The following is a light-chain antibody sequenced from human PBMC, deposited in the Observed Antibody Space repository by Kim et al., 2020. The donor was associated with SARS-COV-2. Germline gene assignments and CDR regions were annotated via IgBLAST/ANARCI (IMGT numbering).Light chain of an antibody. Sequence: EIVMTQSPATLSVSPGERATLSCRASQSVRGNVAWFQQKPGQPPRLLIYGASTRPTNIPARFDGSGSETEFTLTISSLQSEDFAIYYCQQYDTWWTFGQGTKVEIK. CDR1: QSVRGN. CDR3: QQYDTWWT. V-gene: IGKV3-15*01. J-gene: IGKJ1*01. CDR2: GAS.